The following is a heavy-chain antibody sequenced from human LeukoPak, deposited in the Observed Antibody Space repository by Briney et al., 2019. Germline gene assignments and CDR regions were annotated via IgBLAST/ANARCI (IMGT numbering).Heavy chain of an antibody. V-gene: IGHV3-23*01. Sequence: GGSLRLSCAASGFTFSSHAMSWVRQAPGKGLEWVSAISGSGGSTYYADSVKGRFTISRDNSKNTLHLQMNSLRAEDTAVYYCAKGRFWDYYDSSGYYPFDYWGQGTLVTVSS. CDR3: AKGRFWDYYDSSGYYPFDY. D-gene: IGHD3-22*01. J-gene: IGHJ4*02. CDR1: GFTFSSHA. CDR2: ISGSGGST.